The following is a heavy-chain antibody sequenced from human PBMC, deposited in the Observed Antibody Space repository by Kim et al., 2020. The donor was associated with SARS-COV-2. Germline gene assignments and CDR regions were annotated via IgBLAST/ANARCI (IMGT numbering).Heavy chain of an antibody. CDR1: GFTFSSYG. J-gene: IGHJ3*02. D-gene: IGHD5-12*01. CDR3: AKEFPSRLNIVATIGGTFDI. Sequence: GGSLRLSCAASGFTFSSYGMNWVRQAPGKGLEWVAAISYDGSNTYYADSVKGRFTISRDNSKNTLYLQMNSLRAEDTAVYYCAKEFPSRLNIVATIGGTFDIWGHGTMVTASS. V-gene: IGHV3-30*18. CDR2: ISYDGSNT.